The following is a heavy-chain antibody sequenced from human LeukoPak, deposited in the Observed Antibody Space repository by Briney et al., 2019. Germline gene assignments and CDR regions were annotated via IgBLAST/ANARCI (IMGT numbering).Heavy chain of an antibody. CDR3: VRDGGTVAGIFDY. CDR1: GFTFSSYG. V-gene: IGHV3-23*01. D-gene: IGHD6-19*01. J-gene: IGHJ4*02. CDR2: ISGSGQST. Sequence: GGSLRLSCAASGFTFSSYGMSWVRQAPGKGLEWVSAISGSGQSTYYADSVKGRFTISRDNSKNTLYLLMNSLRAEDTAVYYCVRDGGTVAGIFDYWGQGILTTVSP.